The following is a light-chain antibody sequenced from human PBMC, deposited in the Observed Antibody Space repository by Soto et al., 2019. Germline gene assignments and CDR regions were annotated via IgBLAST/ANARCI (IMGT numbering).Light chain of an antibody. CDR2: DAS. CDR1: QSVSSY. CDR3: QQRSNWPPLT. V-gene: IGKV3-11*01. J-gene: IGKJ4*01. Sequence: EIVLTQSPATLSLSPGERATLSCRASQSVSSYLAWYQQKPGQAPRLPIYDASNRATGIPARFSGSGSGTDFTLTISSLEPEDFAGYYCQQRSNWPPLTFGGGTKVEIK.